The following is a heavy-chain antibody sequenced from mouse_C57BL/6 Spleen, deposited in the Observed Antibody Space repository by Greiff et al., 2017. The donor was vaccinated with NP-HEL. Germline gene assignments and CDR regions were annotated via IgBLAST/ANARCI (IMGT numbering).Heavy chain of an antibody. V-gene: IGHV1-62-2*01. D-gene: IGHD4-1*01. CDR1: GYTFTEYT. CDR2: FYPGSGSI. J-gene: IGHJ2*01. CDR3: ARDENWDYFDY. Sequence: VQLQQSGAELVKPGASVKLSCKASGYTFTEYTIHWVKQRSGQGLEWIGWFYPGSGSIKYNEKFKDKATLTADNSSRTVYMELSRLTSEDSSVSFCARDENWDYFDYWGQGTTLTVSS.